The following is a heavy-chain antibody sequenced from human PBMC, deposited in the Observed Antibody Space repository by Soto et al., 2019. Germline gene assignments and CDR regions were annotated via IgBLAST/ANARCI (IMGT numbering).Heavy chain of an antibody. CDR1: GGSISSGGYY. D-gene: IGHD6-19*01. Sequence: QVQLQESGPGLVEPSQTLSLTCTVSGGSISSGGYYCTWIRQHPGKGLEWIGYIYYSGSTYYNPSLKSRVTISVDTSKNQFSLKPSSVTAADTAVYYCARFRWLEPFDHWGQGTLVTVSS. V-gene: IGHV4-31*03. CDR2: IYYSGST. CDR3: ARFRWLEPFDH. J-gene: IGHJ4*02.